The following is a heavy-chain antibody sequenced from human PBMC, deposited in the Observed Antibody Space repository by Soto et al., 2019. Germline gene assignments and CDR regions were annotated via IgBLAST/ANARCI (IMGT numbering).Heavy chain of an antibody. CDR2: IYYSGST. J-gene: IGHJ5*02. V-gene: IGHV4-59*01. CDR1: GCSISSYY. Sequence: ETLSLTCTVSGCSISSYYWSWIRQPPGKGLEWIGYIYYSGSTNYNPSLKSRVTISVDTSKNQFSLKLSSVTAADTAVYYCARFRYCSSTSCRTWLDPWGQGTLVTVSS. D-gene: IGHD2-2*01. CDR3: ARFRYCSSTSCRTWLDP.